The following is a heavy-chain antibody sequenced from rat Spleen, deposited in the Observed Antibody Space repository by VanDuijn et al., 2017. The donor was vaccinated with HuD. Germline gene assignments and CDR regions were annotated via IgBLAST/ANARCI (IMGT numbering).Heavy chain of an antibody. V-gene: IGHV5-7*01. Sequence: EVQLVESGGGLVQPGRSMKLSCADSGFTFSDYGMAWIRQAPKKGLEWVAYISYDGETTYHRNSVTGRFTISRDNAKSTLYLQMDSLRSADTATYYCARAGYLRDWYFDFWGPGTMVTVSS. J-gene: IGHJ1*01. CDR1: GFTFSDYG. D-gene: IGHD2-2*01. CDR2: ISYDGETT. CDR3: ARAGYLRDWYFDF.